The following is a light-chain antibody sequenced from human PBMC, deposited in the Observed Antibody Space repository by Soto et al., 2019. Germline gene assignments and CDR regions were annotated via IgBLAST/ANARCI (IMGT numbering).Light chain of an antibody. CDR1: SSDVGSYNL. Sequence: QSVLAQPASVSGSPGQSITISCTGTSSDVGSYNLVSWFQQLPGKVPKLIIYEGTKRPSGVSDRFSGSKSGYTASLTISGLQAEDAADYYCFSYAGNSVYVFGTGTKVTAL. CDR2: EGT. CDR3: FSYAGNSVYV. J-gene: IGLJ1*01. V-gene: IGLV2-23*01.